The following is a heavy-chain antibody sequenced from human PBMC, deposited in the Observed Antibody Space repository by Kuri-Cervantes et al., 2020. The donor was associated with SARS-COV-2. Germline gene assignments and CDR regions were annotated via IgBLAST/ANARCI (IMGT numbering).Heavy chain of an antibody. V-gene: IGHV1-2*02. CDR2: INPNSGGT. CDR1: GYTFTDFS. Sequence: ASVTVSCKASGYTFTDFSIYWVRQVPGQRLEWVGWINPNSGGTNFAQNFQDRVSLTRDTSINTAFMELSTLRSDDTAIYYCARPVPTSTSSSWHPWGPGTLVTVSS. D-gene: IGHD2-2*01. J-gene: IGHJ5*02. CDR3: ARPVPTSTSSSWHP.